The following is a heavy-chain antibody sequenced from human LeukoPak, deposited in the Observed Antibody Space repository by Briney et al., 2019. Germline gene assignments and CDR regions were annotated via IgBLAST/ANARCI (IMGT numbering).Heavy chain of an antibody. J-gene: IGHJ4*02. CDR2: ISAYNGNT. CDR1: GYTFTSYG. CDR3: ARGKLLWFGELLPFFDY. V-gene: IGHV1-18*01. Sequence: ASVKVSCKASGYTFTSYGISWVRQAPGQGLEWMGWISAYNGNTNYAQKLQGRVTMTTDTSTSTAYMELRSLRSDDTAVYYCARGKLLWFGELLPFFDYWGQGTLVTVSS. D-gene: IGHD3-10*01.